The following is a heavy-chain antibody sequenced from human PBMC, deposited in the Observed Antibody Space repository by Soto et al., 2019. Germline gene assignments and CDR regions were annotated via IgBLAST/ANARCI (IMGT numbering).Heavy chain of an antibody. CDR1: GYTLTELS. J-gene: IGHJ3*02. CDR3: AATMIVVVITGAFVI. CDR2: FDPEDGET. Sequence: ASVKVSCKVSGYTLTELSMHWVRQAPGKGLEWMGGFDPEDGETIYAQKFQGRVTMTEDTSTDTAYMELSSLRSEDTAVYYCAATMIVVVITGAFVIWGQGTMVTVS. D-gene: IGHD3-22*01. V-gene: IGHV1-24*01.